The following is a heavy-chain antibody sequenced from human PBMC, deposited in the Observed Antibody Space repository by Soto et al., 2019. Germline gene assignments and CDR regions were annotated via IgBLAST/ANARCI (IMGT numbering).Heavy chain of an antibody. D-gene: IGHD6-13*01. V-gene: IGHV4-59*01. J-gene: IGHJ5*02. CDR2: IYYSGST. Sequence: SETLSLTCTVSGGSISSYYWSWIRQPPGKGLEWIGYIYYSGSTNYNPSLKSRVTISVDTSKNQFSLKLSSVAAADTAVYYCARDRGGAAADNWFDPWGQGTLVTVSS. CDR1: GGSISSYY. CDR3: ARDRGGAAADNWFDP.